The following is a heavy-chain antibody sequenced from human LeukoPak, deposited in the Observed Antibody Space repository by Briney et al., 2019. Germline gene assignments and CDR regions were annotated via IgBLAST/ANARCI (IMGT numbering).Heavy chain of an antibody. CDR3: ARSDSGSYKRWFDP. CDR1: GFTFSSYG. CDR2: ISYDGSNK. Sequence: PGRSLRLSCAASGFTFSSYGMHWVRQAPGKGLEWVAVISYDGSNKYYADSVKGRFTISRDNSKNTLYLQMNSLRAADTAVYYCARSDSGSYKRWFDPWGQGTLVTVSS. V-gene: IGHV3-30*03. D-gene: IGHD1-26*01. J-gene: IGHJ5*02.